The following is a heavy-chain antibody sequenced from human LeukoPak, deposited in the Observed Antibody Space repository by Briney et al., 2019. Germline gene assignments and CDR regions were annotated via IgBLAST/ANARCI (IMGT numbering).Heavy chain of an antibody. CDR2: IIPIFGTA. D-gene: IGHD1-26*01. CDR3: ASSKSGSYLNYFDY. V-gene: IGHV1-69*01. J-gene: IGHJ4*02. CDR1: VGTFSSYA. Sequence: SVKVSCKASVGTFSSYAISWVRQAPGQGLEWMGGIIPIFGTANYAQKFQGRVTITADESTSTAYMELSSLRSEDTAVYYCASSKSGSYLNYFDYWGQGTLVTVSS.